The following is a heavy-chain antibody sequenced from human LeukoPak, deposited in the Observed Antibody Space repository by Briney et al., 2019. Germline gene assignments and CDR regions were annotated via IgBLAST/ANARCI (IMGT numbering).Heavy chain of an antibody. CDR1: GGSISSSSYY. CDR2: IYYSGST. D-gene: IGHD3-10*01. Sequence: SETLSLTCTVSGGSISSSSYYWGWIRQPPGKGLEWLGSIYYSGSTYYNPSLKSRVTIYVDTSKNQFSLKLSSVTGADTAVYYCARHVTPYYYGSGSGDNWFDPWGQGTLVTVSS. V-gene: IGHV4-39*01. J-gene: IGHJ5*02. CDR3: ARHVTPYYYGSGSGDNWFDP.